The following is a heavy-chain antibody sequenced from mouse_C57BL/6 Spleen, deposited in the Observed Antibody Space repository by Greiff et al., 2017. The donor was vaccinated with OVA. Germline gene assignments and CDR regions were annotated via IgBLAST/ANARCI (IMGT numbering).Heavy chain of an antibody. D-gene: IGHD1-1*01. CDR2: IDPEDGDT. Sequence: VQLQQSGAELVRPGASVKLSCTASGFNIKDYYMHWVKQRPEQGLEWIGRIDPEDGDTEYAPKFQGKATMTADTSSNTAYLQLSSLTSEDTAVYYCTTSYYGSWFAYWGQGTLVTVSA. V-gene: IGHV14-1*01. J-gene: IGHJ3*01. CDR1: GFNIKDYY. CDR3: TTSYYGSWFAY.